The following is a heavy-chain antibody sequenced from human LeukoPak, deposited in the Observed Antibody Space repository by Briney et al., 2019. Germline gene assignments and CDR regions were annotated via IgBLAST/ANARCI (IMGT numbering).Heavy chain of an antibody. D-gene: IGHD4-17*01. J-gene: IGHJ5*02. CDR1: GFTVSSNY. CDR2: IYSGGST. V-gene: IGHV3-53*05. CDR3: AKTMTTVSWFDP. Sequence: PGGSLRLSCAASGFTVSSNYMSWVRQAPGKGLEWVSVIYSGGSTYYADSVKGRFTISRDNSKNTLYLQMNSLRAEDTAVYYCAKTMTTVSWFDPWGQGTLVTVSS.